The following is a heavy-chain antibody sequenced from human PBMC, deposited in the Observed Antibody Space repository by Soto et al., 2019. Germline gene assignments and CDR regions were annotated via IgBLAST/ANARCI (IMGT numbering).Heavy chain of an antibody. D-gene: IGHD3-22*01. V-gene: IGHV1-69*06. Sequence: SVKVSCKASGCTFSSYAINWVRQAPGQGLEWMGGIIPIFGTANYPQKFQGRVTITADKSTSTAYMELSSMGSEAAAVYYCATYYYDFSGYYGSAFDIWGQGTMVTVSS. CDR2: IIPIFGTA. CDR3: ATYYYDFSGYYGSAFDI. J-gene: IGHJ3*02. CDR1: GCTFSSYA.